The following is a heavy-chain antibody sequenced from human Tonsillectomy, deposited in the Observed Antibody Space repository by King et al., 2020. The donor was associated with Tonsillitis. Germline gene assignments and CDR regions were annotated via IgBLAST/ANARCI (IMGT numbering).Heavy chain of an antibody. D-gene: IGHD1-26*01. Sequence: VQLVESGGGVVQPGGSLRLSCAASGFTFSTYGMHWVRQTPGEGLEWVAFIRFDGINKYYTDSVKGRFTISRDNSKNTLYLQMNSLRPEDTAVYYCAKDWSPFVGRGATPADWGQGTLVTVSS. V-gene: IGHV3-30*02. CDR2: IRFDGINK. CDR3: AKDWSPFVGRGATPAD. J-gene: IGHJ4*02. CDR1: GFTFSTYG.